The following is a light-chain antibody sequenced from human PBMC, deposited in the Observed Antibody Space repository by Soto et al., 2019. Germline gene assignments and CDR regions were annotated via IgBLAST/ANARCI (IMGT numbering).Light chain of an antibody. CDR2: DVT. CDR1: SSDVGGYNY. V-gene: IGLV2-14*03. CDR3: SSDTSSNTVI. Sequence: QSALTQPASVSGSPGQSIIISCTGTSSDVGGYNYVSWYQQHPDKAPKLMIYDVTNRPSGVSDRFSGSKSGNTASLTISGLQAEDEANYYCSSDTSSNTVIFGGGTKVTVL. J-gene: IGLJ2*01.